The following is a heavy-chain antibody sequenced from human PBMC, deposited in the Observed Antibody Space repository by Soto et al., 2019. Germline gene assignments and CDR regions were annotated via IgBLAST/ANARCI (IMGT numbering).Heavy chain of an antibody. CDR2: IHHSETT. D-gene: IGHD1-26*01. CDR1: GGSISSSSYY. CDR3: GKGEIKGPFNY. Sequence: SETLSLTCTVSGGSISSSSYYWGWVRQSPGEGLEWIGEIHHSETTNYNPSLKSRVTMSVDTSKNQFSLKLTSVTAVDTAVYYGGKGEIKGPFNYWGKGTRVTVSS. V-gene: IGHV4-39*07. J-gene: IGHJ4*02.